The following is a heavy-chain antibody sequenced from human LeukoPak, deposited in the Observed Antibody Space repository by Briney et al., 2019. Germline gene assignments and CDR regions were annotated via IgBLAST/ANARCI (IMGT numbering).Heavy chain of an antibody. CDR1: GFTFSSYD. CDR2: ISYDGSNK. V-gene: IGHV3-30*18. D-gene: IGHD6-19*01. CDR3: AKQWLEERIIDY. Sequence: GGSLRLSCAASGFTFSSYDMHWVRQAPGKGLEWVAVISYDGSNKYYADSVKGRFTTSRDNSKNTLYLQMNSLRAEDTAVYYCAKQWLEERIIDYWGQGTLVTVSS. J-gene: IGHJ4*02.